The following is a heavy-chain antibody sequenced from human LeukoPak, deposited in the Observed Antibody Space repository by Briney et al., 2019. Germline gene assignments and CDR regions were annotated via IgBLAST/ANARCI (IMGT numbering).Heavy chain of an antibody. CDR2: ISSDSLIT. CDR3: ARGAYSSGWAYFDL. CDR1: GFSFASYG. J-gene: IGHJ4*02. Sequence: QPGGSLRLSCSAAGFSFASYGMSWLRQAPGKGLEWLSYISSDSLITEYADSVKGRFTISRDNAKNSLYLHMDSLRAEDTAVYCCARGAYSSGWAYFDLWGQGTLVTVSS. V-gene: IGHV3-48*04. D-gene: IGHD6-19*01.